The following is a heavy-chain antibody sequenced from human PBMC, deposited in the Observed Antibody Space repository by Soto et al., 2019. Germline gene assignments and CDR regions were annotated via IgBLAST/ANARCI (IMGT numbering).Heavy chain of an antibody. J-gene: IGHJ4*02. CDR1: GGSFSGYY. Sequence: SETLSLTCAVYGGSFSGYYWSWIRQPPGKGLEWIGEINHSGSTNYNPSLKSRVTISVDTSKNQFSLKLSSVTAADTAVYYCARAASTVDCSGGSCYPYYFDYWGQGTLVTV. D-gene: IGHD2-15*01. V-gene: IGHV4-34*01. CDR2: INHSGST. CDR3: ARAASTVDCSGGSCYPYYFDY.